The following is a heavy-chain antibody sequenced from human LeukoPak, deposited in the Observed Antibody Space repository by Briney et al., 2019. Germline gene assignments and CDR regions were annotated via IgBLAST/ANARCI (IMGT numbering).Heavy chain of an antibody. J-gene: IGHJ4*02. V-gene: IGHV6-1*01. CDR1: GDSVFSNSS. CDR3: ARGQGGATDY. CDR2: TYYRSKWHN. D-gene: IGHD1-26*01. Sequence: SQTLSLTCAISGDSVFSNSSWNWIRQSPSRGLEWLGRTYYRSKWHNNYAVSVKSRITINPDTSKNQFSLQLNSVTPEDTAVYYCARGQGGATDYWDQGTLVTVSS.